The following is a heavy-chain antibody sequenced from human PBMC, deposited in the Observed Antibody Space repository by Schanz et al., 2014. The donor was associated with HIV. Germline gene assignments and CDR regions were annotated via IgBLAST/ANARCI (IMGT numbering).Heavy chain of an antibody. CDR1: GFTFRTHG. V-gene: IGHV3-30*03. CDR3: ARWGGSSWYSFDP. CDR2: ISHDGSLK. Sequence: QVQLVESGGGVVQPGRSLRLSCAASGFTFRTHGIHWVRQAPAKGLEWGAAISHDGSLKYFVDTLKGRFTISRDNPKNSLYLQMNSLKDEDTGVYYCARWGGSSWYSFDPWGQGTLVTVSS. D-gene: IGHD6-13*01. J-gene: IGHJ5*02.